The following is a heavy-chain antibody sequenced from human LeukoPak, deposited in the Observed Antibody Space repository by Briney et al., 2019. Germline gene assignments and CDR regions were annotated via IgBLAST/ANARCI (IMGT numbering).Heavy chain of an antibody. Sequence: WASVKVSCKASGYTFTAHFIHWVRQAPGQGLEWMGWISAYNGNTNYAQKLQGRVTMTTDTSTSTAYMELRSLRSDDTAVYYCARDSAGLEYQLPRGLDYWGQGTLVTVSS. CDR2: ISAYNGNT. CDR1: GYTFTAHF. J-gene: IGHJ4*02. V-gene: IGHV1-18*04. D-gene: IGHD2-2*01. CDR3: ARDSAGLEYQLPRGLDY.